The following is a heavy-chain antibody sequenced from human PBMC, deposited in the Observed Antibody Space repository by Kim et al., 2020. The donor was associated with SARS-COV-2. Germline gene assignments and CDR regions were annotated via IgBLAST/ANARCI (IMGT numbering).Heavy chain of an antibody. CDR2: INPSGDST. D-gene: IGHD3-10*01. V-gene: IGHV1-46*02. CDR3: AGESLKVRGTASYYYGVDV. CDR1: GYTFNRYY. Sequence: ASVKVSCKASGYTFNRYYMHWVRQAPGQGLEWMGIINPSGDSTTYAQKFQGRVTMTSDTSTSIVYMELSSLRSEDTAVYYCAGESLKVRGTASYYYGVDVWGQGTTVTVSS. J-gene: IGHJ6*02.